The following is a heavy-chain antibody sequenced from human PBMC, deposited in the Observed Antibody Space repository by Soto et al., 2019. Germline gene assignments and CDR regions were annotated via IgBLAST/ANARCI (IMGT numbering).Heavy chain of an antibody. J-gene: IGHJ4*02. Sequence: EVQLLESGGGLVQPGGSLRISCAASGFNIGSYAMTWVRQAPGKGLVWVSALTGSGASTYYADSVRSRFIIARDNSKNTLYLQMSRLRAEDAAVYDWAQDLGERSPFHYWGQGTLVTVSS. CDR2: LTGSGAST. V-gene: IGHV3-23*01. CDR1: GFNIGSYA. CDR3: AQDLGERSPFHY. D-gene: IGHD3-16*01.